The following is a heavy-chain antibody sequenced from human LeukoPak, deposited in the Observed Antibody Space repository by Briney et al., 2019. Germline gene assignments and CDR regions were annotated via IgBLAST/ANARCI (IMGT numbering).Heavy chain of an antibody. CDR2: INPSGGST. CDR3: ARDGVTIFGVVTPYYFDY. CDR1: GYTFTSYY. J-gene: IGHJ4*02. Sequence: ASVKVSCKASGYTFTSYYMHWVRQAPGQGLEWMGIINPSGGSTGYAQKFQGRVTMTRDMSTSTVYMELSSLSSEDTAVYYCARDGVTIFGVVTPYYFDYWGQGTLVTVSS. D-gene: IGHD3-3*01. V-gene: IGHV1-46*01.